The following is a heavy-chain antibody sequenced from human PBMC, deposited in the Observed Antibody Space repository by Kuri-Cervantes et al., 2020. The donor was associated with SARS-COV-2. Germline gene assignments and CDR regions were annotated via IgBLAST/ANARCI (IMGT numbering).Heavy chain of an antibody. CDR1: GFTFSSYA. D-gene: IGHD3-22*01. CDR3: AIPMIVVVIVGGSGKPNWFDP. V-gene: IGHV3-64*01. CDR2: ISCNGGST. Sequence: GESLKISCAASGFTFSSYAMHWVRQAPGKGLEYVSAISCNGGSTYYANSVKGRFTISRDNSKNTLYLQMGSLRAEDMAVYYCAIPMIVVVIVGGSGKPNWFDPWGQGTLVTVSS. J-gene: IGHJ5*02.